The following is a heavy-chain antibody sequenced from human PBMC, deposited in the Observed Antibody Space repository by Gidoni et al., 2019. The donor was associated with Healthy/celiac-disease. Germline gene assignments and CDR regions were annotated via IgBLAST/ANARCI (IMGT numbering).Heavy chain of an antibody. Sequence: QVQLVQSGAEVKKPGSSVKVSCKASGGTFSSYASSWVRQAPGQGLEWMGRIIPILGIANYAQKFQDIVTITADKSTSTAYIELSSLRSEDTAVYYCARTYVRDGYNYGFWVDYWGQGTLVTVSS. D-gene: IGHD5-12*01. CDR3: ARTYVRDGYNYGFWVDY. CDR1: GGTFSSYA. V-gene: IGHV1-69*04. J-gene: IGHJ4*02. CDR2: IIPILGIA.